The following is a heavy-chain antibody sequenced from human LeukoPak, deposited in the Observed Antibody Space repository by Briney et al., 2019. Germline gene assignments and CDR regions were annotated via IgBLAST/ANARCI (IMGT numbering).Heavy chain of an antibody. Sequence: GGSLRLSCAASGFTFSSFWMSWVRQASGKGLEWVAHIKEDGSMLSYVDSVKGRFTISRDNAKNSVYLQMNSLRAEDTAVYNCARVVTWFDPWGQGSLVTVSS. V-gene: IGHV3-7*04. J-gene: IGHJ5*02. CDR3: ARVVTWFDP. CDR1: GFTFSSFW. CDR2: IKEDGSML.